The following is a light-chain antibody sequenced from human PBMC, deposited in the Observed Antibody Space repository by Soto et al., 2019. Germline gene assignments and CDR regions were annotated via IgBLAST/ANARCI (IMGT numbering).Light chain of an antibody. J-gene: IGLJ1*01. CDR1: SSDVGGYHY. CDR3: SSYAGSNNYV. Sequence: QSVLTQPPSASGSPGQSVTISCTGTSSDVGGYHYVSWYQQHPGKAPKLMIYEVSKRPTGVPDRFSGSKSGNTASLTVSGLQAADEADYYCSSYAGSNNYVFGTGTKVAVL. V-gene: IGLV2-8*01. CDR2: EVS.